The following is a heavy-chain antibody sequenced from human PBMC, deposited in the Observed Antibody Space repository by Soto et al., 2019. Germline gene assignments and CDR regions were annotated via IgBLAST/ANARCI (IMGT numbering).Heavy chain of an antibody. Sequence: EVQLLESGGGLVQPGGSLRLSCAASGFTFSSYAMSWVRQAPGKGLEWVSAISGTGGSTYYADSVKGRFTISRDNSKNTLYLQMNSLRAEDTAIYYCTKTQSTSWYIFDYWGQGTLVTLSS. J-gene: IGHJ4*02. D-gene: IGHD2-2*01. CDR2: ISGTGGST. CDR1: GFTFSSYA. CDR3: TKTQSTSWYIFDY. V-gene: IGHV3-23*01.